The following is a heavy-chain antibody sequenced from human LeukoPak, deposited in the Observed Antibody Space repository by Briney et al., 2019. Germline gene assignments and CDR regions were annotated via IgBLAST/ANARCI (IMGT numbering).Heavy chain of an antibody. D-gene: IGHD2-2*01. V-gene: IGHV3-7*01. Sequence: GGSLRLSCAASGFTFSSYWMSWVRQAPGKGLEWVANIKQDGSEKYYVDSVKGRFTISRDNAKNSLYLQINSLRAEDTAVYYCGPCSRTPLYYYGLDVWGQGTTVTVSS. CDR2: IKQDGSEK. CDR3: GPCSRTPLYYYGLDV. J-gene: IGHJ6*02. CDR1: GFTFSSYW.